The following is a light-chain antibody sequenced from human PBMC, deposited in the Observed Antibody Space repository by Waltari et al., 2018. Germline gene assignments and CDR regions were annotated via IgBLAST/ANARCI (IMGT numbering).Light chain of an antibody. Sequence: QSVLTQPPSASGTPGQTVTISCSGSSSNIGTNSVNWYQQFPGQAPKLPIYRSRDRHSGVPERFSGARSGPSASLAVSGLQSEDEAEYYCATWDDTLDIYVFGAGTRLTVL. V-gene: IGLV1-44*01. CDR2: RSR. CDR1: SSNIGTNS. CDR3: ATWDDTLDIYV. J-gene: IGLJ1*01.